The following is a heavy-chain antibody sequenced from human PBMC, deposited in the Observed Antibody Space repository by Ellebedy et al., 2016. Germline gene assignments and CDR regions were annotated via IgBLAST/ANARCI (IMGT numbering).Heavy chain of an antibody. CDR3: ARAGIVVVPAALIDY. D-gene: IGHD2-2*01. Sequence: SETLSLTXAVSGGSISSGGYSWSWIRQPPGKGLEWIGEINHSGSTNYNPSLKSRVTISVDTSKNQFSLKLSSVTAADTAVYYCARAGIVVVPAALIDYWGQGTLVTVSS. V-gene: IGHV4-34*01. J-gene: IGHJ4*02. CDR1: GGSISSGGYS. CDR2: INHSGST.